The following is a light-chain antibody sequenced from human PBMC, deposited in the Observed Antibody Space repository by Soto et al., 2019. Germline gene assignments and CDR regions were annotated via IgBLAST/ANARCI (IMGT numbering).Light chain of an antibody. Sequence: QSALTQPASVSGSPGQSITISCTGTSSDVGGYNYVSWYQQHPGKAPKLMIYEVSNRPSGVSNRFSGSKSGNTASLTISGLQAEDEADYYCTSYTSSITYVFVTGTKVTV. CDR2: EVS. V-gene: IGLV2-14*01. CDR1: SSDVGGYNY. CDR3: TSYTSSITYV. J-gene: IGLJ1*01.